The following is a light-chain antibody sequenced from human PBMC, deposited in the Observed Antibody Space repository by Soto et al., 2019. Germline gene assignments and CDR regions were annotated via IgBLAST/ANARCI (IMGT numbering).Light chain of an antibody. CDR3: QQYTNWPPMT. V-gene: IGKV3-15*01. CDR2: GAS. J-gene: IGKJ1*01. Sequence: EIVMTQSPATLSVSPGERATLSCRASQSVRSNLAWYQQKAGQAPRLLIYGASTRATGIPARFSGSGSGTDFTLTISSLQSEDFAVYYCQQYTNWPPMTFGQGTKVDNK. CDR1: QSVRSN.